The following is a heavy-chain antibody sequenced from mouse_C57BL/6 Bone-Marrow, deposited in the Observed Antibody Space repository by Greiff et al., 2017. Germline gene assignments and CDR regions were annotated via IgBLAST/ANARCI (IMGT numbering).Heavy chain of an antibody. V-gene: IGHV3-6*01. D-gene: IGHD2-5*01. Sequence: ESGPGLVKPSQSLSLTCSVTGYSITSGYYWNWIRQFPGNKLEWMGYISYDGSNNYNPSLKNRISNTRDTSKNQFFLKLNSVTTEDTATYYCARDPSYYSNYDYWGQGTTLTVSS. CDR1: GYSITSGYY. CDR2: ISYDGSN. J-gene: IGHJ2*01. CDR3: ARDPSYYSNYDY.